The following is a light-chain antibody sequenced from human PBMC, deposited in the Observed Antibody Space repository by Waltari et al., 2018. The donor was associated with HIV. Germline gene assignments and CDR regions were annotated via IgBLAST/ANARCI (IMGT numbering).Light chain of an antibody. V-gene: IGLV1-51*01. CDR2: DKL. Sequence: QSVLTQPPSVSAAPGQKVTISCSGSRPNVGNFDVSWYQQVPGTAPKLLIYDKLNRPSVVPDRCSGSKAGTAATLAITELQTGDEADYYCASWDYSLTGVVFGGGTKLTVL. J-gene: IGLJ2*01. CDR1: RPNVGNFD. CDR3: ASWDYSLTGVV.